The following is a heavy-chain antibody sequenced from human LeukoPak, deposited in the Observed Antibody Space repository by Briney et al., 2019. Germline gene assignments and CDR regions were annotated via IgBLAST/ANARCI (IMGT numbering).Heavy chain of an antibody. V-gene: IGHV5-51*01. Sequence: GESLKISCECSGYIFTNYWIGWVRQMPGKGLEWMGIIYPGDSDTIYSPSFQGQVPISADKSISTTYLQWSSLKATDTAMYYCARRDCGGNCYSRGGLDYWGQGSLVTVSP. J-gene: IGHJ4*02. CDR1: GYIFTNYW. CDR3: ARRDCGGNCYSRGGLDY. CDR2: IYPGDSDT. D-gene: IGHD2-21*02.